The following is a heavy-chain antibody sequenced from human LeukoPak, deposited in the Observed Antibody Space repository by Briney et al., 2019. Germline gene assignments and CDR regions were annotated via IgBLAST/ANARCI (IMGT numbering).Heavy chain of an antibody. V-gene: IGHV3-7*01. D-gene: IGHD1-26*01. Sequence: GGSLRLSCAASGFTFSSYWMSWVRQAPGKGLEWVANIKQDGSEKYYVDSVKGRFTISRDNAKNSLYLQMNSLRADETTVYYCAGTSPPLGYYYYYMDVWGKGTTVTVSS. J-gene: IGHJ6*03. CDR1: GFTFSSYW. CDR2: IKQDGSEK. CDR3: AGTSPPLGYYYYYMDV.